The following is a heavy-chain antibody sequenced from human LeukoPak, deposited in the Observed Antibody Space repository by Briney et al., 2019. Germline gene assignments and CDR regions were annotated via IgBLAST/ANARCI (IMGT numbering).Heavy chain of an antibody. CDR1: GFTFSSYG. Sequence: GGSLRLSCAASGFTFSSYGMHWVRQAPGKELEWVAVIWYDGSNKYYADSVKGRFTISRDNSKNTLYLQMNSLRAEDTAVYYCARVGGYSGYDPPCYMDVWGKGTTVTVSS. V-gene: IGHV3-33*01. CDR3: ARVGGYSGYDPPCYMDV. J-gene: IGHJ6*03. D-gene: IGHD5-12*01. CDR2: IWYDGSNK.